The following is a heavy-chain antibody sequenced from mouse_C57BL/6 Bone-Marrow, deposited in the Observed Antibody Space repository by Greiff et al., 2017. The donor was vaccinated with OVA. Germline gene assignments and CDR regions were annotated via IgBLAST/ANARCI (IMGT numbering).Heavy chain of an antibody. V-gene: IGHV1-54*01. J-gene: IGHJ2*01. CDR2: INPGSGGT. CDR1: GYAFTNYL. D-gene: IGHD1-1*01. Sequence: QVQLQQSGAELVRPGTSVKVSCKASGYAFTNYLIEWVKQRPGQGLEWIGVINPGSGGTNYNEKFKGKATLTADKSSSTAYMQLSSLTSEDSAVYFCARRYYYGRGYFDYRGQGTTLTVSS. CDR3: ARRYYYGRGYFDY.